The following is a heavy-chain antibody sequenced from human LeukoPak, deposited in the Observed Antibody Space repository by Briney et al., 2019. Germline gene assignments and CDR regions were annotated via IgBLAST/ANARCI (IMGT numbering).Heavy chain of an antibody. V-gene: IGHV3-30*03. CDR2: ISYDGSNK. D-gene: IGHD1-26*01. J-gene: IGHJ4*02. Sequence: TGGSLRLSCAASGFTFSSYGMHWVRQAPGKGLEWVAVISYDGSNKYYADSVKGRFTISRDNSKNTLYLQMDSLRADDTAVYYCARYSGSYYYPPAWDLWGQGTLVTVSS. CDR1: GFTFSSYG. CDR3: ARYSGSYYYPPAWDL.